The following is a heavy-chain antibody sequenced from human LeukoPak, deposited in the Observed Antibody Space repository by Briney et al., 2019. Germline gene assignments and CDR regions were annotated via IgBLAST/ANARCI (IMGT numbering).Heavy chain of an antibody. V-gene: IGHV4-4*09. D-gene: IGHD2-2*02. CDR1: GGSISGYY. CDR3: ERQRCSSTSCYTRNAFDI. CDR2: IYTSGST. J-gene: IGHJ3*02. Sequence: PSETLSLTCTASGGSISGYYWSWIRQPPGKGLEWIGYIYTSGSTDYNPSLKSRVTVSIDTSKKQFSLKLSSVTAADTAVYYCERQRCSSTSCYTRNAFDIWGQGTMVTVSS.